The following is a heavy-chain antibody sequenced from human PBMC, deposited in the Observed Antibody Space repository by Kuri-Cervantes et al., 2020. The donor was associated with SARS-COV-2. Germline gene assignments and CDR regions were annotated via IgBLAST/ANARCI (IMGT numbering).Heavy chain of an antibody. CDR3: ARDALTPGRWYYYVSSGYYDY. J-gene: IGHJ4*02. CDR2: ISSSSSYI. CDR1: GFTFSSYE. V-gene: IGHV3-21*01. Sequence: ETLSLTCAASGFTFSSYEMNWVRQAPGKGLEWVSSISSSSSYIYYADSVKGRFTISRDNAKNSLYLQMNSLRAEDTAVYYCARDALTPGRWYYYVSSGYYDYWGQGTLVTVSS. D-gene: IGHD3-22*01.